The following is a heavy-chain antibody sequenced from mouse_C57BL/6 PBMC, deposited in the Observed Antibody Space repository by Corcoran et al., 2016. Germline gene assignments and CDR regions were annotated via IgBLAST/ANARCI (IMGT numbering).Heavy chain of an antibody. CDR2: INPYNGGT. V-gene: IGHV1-19*01. CDR3: ARGGIADYGNLYYFDY. D-gene: IGHD2-1*01. J-gene: IGHJ2*01. CDR1: GYTFTDYY. Sequence: EVQLQQSGPVLVKPGASVKMSCKASGYTFTDYYMNWVKQSHGKSLEWIGVINPYNGGTSYNQKFKGKATLTVDQSSSTAYMELNSLTSEDSAVYYCARGGIADYGNLYYFDYWGQGTTYTVSS.